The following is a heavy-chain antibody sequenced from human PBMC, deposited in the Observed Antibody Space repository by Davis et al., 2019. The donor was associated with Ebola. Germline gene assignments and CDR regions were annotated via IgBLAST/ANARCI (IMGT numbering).Heavy chain of an antibody. V-gene: IGHV4-34*01. CDR3: ARDHLGYYYDTSGRSDAFDI. CDR1: GGSFSGYY. J-gene: IGHJ3*02. D-gene: IGHD3-22*01. CDR2: IYYSGST. Sequence: SETLSLTCAVYGGSFSGYYWGWIRQPPGKGLEWIGSIYYSGSTYYNPSLKIRVTISVDTSKNQFSLKLSSVTAADTAVYYCARDHLGYYYDTSGRSDAFDIWGQGTMVTVSS.